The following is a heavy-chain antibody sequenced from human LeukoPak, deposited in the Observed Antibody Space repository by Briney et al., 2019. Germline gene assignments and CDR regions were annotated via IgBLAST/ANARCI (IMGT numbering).Heavy chain of an antibody. V-gene: IGHV4-30-4*08. CDR2: IYYSGST. J-gene: IGHJ3*02. CDR1: GGSISSGDYY. Sequence: SQTLSLTCTVSGGSISSGDYYWSWIRQPPGKGLEWIGYIYYSGSTYYNPSLKSRVTISVDTSKNQFSLKLSSVTAADTAVYYCARDPFFYSRKDGGAFDIWGQGTMVTVSS. D-gene: IGHD4-11*01. CDR3: ARDPFFYSRKDGGAFDI.